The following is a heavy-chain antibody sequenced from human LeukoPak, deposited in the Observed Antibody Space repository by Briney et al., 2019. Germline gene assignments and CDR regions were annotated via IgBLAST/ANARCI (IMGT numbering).Heavy chain of an antibody. D-gene: IGHD3-9*01. Sequence: GASVKVSCKASGYTFSNNWMHWVRQAPGQGLEWVGIINPNGGYTAYAQKFQGRVTLTRDMSTTSVYMELTSLRSEDTAVYYCARATQTWTRPTGYYISSLGYWGQGTLVTVSS. V-gene: IGHV1-46*01. CDR2: INPNGGYT. J-gene: IGHJ4*02. CDR3: ARATQTWTRPTGYYISSLGY. CDR1: GYTFSNNW.